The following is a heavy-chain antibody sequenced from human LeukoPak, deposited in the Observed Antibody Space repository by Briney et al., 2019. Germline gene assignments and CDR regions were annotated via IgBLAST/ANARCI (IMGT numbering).Heavy chain of an antibody. CDR1: GYTFTSYY. CDR3: ARVAYSSGWYGQIQSWFDP. D-gene: IGHD6-19*01. V-gene: IGHV1-18*04. J-gene: IGHJ5*02. CDR2: ISAYNGNT. Sequence: ASVKVSCKASGYTFTSYYMHWVRQAPGQGLEWMGWISAYNGNTNYAQKLQGRVAMTTDTSTSTAYMELRSLRSDDTAVYYCARVAYSSGWYGQIQSWFDPWGQGTLVTVSS.